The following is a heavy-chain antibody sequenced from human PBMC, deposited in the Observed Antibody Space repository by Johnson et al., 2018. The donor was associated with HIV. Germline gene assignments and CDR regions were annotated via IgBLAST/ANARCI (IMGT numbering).Heavy chain of an antibody. CDR3: SKGSGYYASFDI. D-gene: IGHD3-22*01. Sequence: VQLVESGGGLVQPGGSLRLSCAASGFTVSSNYMSWVRQAPGKGLEWVSAISGSGGNSNYADSVKGRFTISRDNSKNTLYLQMNSLRTEDTAVYYCSKGSGYYASFDIWGQGTMVTVSS. CDR1: GFTVSSNY. V-gene: IGHV3-23*04. CDR2: ISGSGGNS. J-gene: IGHJ3*02.